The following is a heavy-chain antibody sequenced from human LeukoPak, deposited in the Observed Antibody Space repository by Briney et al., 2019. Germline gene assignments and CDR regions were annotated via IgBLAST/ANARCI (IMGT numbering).Heavy chain of an antibody. V-gene: IGHV3-23*01. CDR1: GFTFNSYS. Sequence: GGSLRLSCAASGFTFNSYSMNWVRQAPGKGLEWVSTISGSGDYTYYADSVKGRFTISRDNSKNTLYLQMNSLRAEDTAVYYCAKVTYGSGTYGAFDSWGQGTLVTVSS. CDR3: AKVTYGSGTYGAFDS. J-gene: IGHJ4*02. CDR2: ISGSGDYT. D-gene: IGHD3-10*01.